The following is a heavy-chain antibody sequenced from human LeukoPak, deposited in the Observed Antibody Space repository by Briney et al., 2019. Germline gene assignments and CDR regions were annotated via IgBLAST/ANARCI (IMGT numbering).Heavy chain of an antibody. J-gene: IGHJ6*03. D-gene: IGHD3-22*01. CDR1: GFTFSSYS. Sequence: GGSLRLSCAASGFTFSSYSMNWVRQAPGKGLEWVSSISSSSSYIYYADSVKGRSTISRDNAKNSLYLQMNSLRAEDTAVYYCARLEGSKDYYDRYYYYMDVWGKGTTVTVSS. CDR2: ISSSSSYI. CDR3: ARLEGSKDYYDRYYYYMDV. V-gene: IGHV3-21*01.